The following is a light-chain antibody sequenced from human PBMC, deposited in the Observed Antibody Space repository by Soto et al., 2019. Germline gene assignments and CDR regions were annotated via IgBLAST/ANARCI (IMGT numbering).Light chain of an antibody. V-gene: IGKV1-39*01. J-gene: IGKJ5*01. CDR3: QQSYSSPT. CDR1: QSIRSY. Sequence: DIQMTQSPSSLSASVGDRVTITCRASQSIRSYLNWYQQKPGKAPNLLISAASSLQGGVPSRFSGSESGTDFTLTISSLQHEDFATYYCQQSYSSPTFGQGTRLEIK. CDR2: AAS.